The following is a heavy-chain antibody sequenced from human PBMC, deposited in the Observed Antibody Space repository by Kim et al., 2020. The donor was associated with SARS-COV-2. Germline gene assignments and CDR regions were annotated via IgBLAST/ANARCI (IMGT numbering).Heavy chain of an antibody. V-gene: IGHV3-30*01. CDR3: ARNYDFWSGYEGPFDY. Sequence: SEKGRFTISRDNSKTTLYLQMNSLRAEDTAVYYCARNYDFWSGYEGPFDYWGQGTLVTVSS. D-gene: IGHD3-3*01. J-gene: IGHJ4*02.